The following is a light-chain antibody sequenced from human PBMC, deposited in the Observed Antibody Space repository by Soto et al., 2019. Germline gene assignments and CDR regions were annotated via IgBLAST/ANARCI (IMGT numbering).Light chain of an antibody. CDR3: QQSGSSPLT. CDR2: GAS. CDR1: QSVSSSY. V-gene: IGKV3-20*01. J-gene: IGKJ4*01. Sequence: ILLTKSPVTLSLSPGERATLSCRASQSVSSSYLAWYQQKPGQAPRLLIYGASRRATGIPDRFSGSGSATDFTLTISRLEPEDFAVYFCQQSGSSPLTFGGGTKV.